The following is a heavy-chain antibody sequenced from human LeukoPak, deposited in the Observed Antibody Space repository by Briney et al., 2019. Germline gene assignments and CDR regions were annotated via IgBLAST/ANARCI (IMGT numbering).Heavy chain of an antibody. J-gene: IGHJ6*02. V-gene: IGHV4-59*01. D-gene: IGHD4-17*01. CDR3: AREDPQTTVPEGMDV. Sequence: PSETLSLTCTVSGSSISYCYWSWIRQSPGKGLEWIGYIYYSGTTNYNPSLKSRVTISVDTSKNQFSLQLRSVTAADTAVYYCAREDPQTTVPEGMDVWGQGTTVTVSS. CDR2: IYYSGTT. CDR1: GSSISYCY.